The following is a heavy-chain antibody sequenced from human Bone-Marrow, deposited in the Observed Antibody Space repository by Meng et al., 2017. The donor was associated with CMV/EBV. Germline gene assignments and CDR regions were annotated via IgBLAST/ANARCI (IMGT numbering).Heavy chain of an antibody. Sequence: GESLKISCAASGFTFDDYGMSWVRQAPGKGLEWASGINWNGGSTGYADSVKGRFTISRDNAKNSLYLQMNSLRAEDTALYYCARGEGTLAVAGITPRGPWGQGTMVTVSS. CDR1: GFTFDDYG. CDR3: ARGEGTLAVAGITPRGP. D-gene: IGHD6-19*01. J-gene: IGHJ3*01. CDR2: INWNGGST. V-gene: IGHV3-20*04.